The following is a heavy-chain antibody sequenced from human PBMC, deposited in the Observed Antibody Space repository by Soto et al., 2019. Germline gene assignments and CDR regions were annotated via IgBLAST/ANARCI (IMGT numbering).Heavy chain of an antibody. CDR3: AKCRRAQDPVGQCY. Sequence: EVQLVESGGGLVKPGGSLRLSCAASGFTFSSYSMNWVRQAPGKGLEWVSSISSSSSYIYYADSVKGRFTISRDNAKNSLYLQMNSLRAEDTAVYYCAKCRRAQDPVGQCYWGQGTLVTVSS. V-gene: IGHV3-21*01. J-gene: IGHJ4*02. D-gene: IGHD1-26*01. CDR1: GFTFSSYS. CDR2: ISSSSSYI.